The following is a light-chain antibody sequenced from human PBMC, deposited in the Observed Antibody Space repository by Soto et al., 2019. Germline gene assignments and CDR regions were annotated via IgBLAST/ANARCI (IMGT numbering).Light chain of an antibody. J-gene: IGLJ1*01. CDR1: SSDVGDYDF. CDR2: EGS. V-gene: IGLV2-23*01. Sequence: QSVLTQPASVSGSPGQSITISCTGTSSDVGDYDFVSWYQHRPGQAPKLMIYEGSKRPSGVSNRFSGSKSGNTASLTISGLQAEDEADYYCCSYAGSSTFVFGTGTKLTVL. CDR3: CSYAGSSTFV.